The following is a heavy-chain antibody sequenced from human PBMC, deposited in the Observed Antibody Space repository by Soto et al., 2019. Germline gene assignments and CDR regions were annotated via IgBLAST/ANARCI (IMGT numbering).Heavy chain of an antibody. CDR3: ARVGSGWIDY. CDR1: GFTLSSDW. CDR2: RKQDGSDK. Sequence: GGSLRLSCAASGFTLSSDWMSWVRQAPGKGGEWVANRKQDGSDKYYVDSVKGRFNISTDNAKNSLYLQMNSLRAENTAVYYCARVGSGWIDYWGQGTLVDVS. D-gene: IGHD6-19*01. J-gene: IGHJ4*02. V-gene: IGHV3-7*01.